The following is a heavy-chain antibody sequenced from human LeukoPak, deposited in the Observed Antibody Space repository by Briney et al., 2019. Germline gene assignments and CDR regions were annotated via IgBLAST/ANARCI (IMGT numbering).Heavy chain of an antibody. CDR3: AAPIHHSSSWRLFDY. Sequence: GGSLRLSCAASGFTFSSYAMSWVRQAPGKGLEWVSAISGSGGSTYYADSVKGRFTISRDNSKNTLYLQMNSLRAEDTAVYYCAAPIHHSSSWRLFDYWGQGTLVTVSS. V-gene: IGHV3-23*01. CDR2: ISGSGGST. CDR1: GFTFSSYA. D-gene: IGHD6-13*01. J-gene: IGHJ4*02.